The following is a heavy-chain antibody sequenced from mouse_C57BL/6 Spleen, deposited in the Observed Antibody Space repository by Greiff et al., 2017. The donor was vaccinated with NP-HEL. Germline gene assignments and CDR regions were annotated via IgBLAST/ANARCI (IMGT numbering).Heavy chain of an antibody. J-gene: IGHJ2*01. Sequence: DVKLVESGGDLVKPGGSLKLSCAASGFTFSSYGMSWVRQTPDKRLEWVATISSGGSYTYYPDSVKGRFTISRDNAKNTLYLQMSSLKSEDTAMYYCARRGRETGPFDYWGQGTTLTVSS. CDR2: ISSGGSYT. D-gene: IGHD4-1*01. CDR3: ARRGRETGPFDY. V-gene: IGHV5-6*02. CDR1: GFTFSSYG.